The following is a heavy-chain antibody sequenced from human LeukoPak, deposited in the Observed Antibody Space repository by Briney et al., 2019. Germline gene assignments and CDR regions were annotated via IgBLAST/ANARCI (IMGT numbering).Heavy chain of an antibody. CDR2: ISSSNSTI. CDR1: GFTFRSYS. Sequence: PGGSLRLSCTASGFTFRSYSMNWVRQAPGKGLEWISYISSSNSTIYYADSVKGRFTISRDNSESTLHLQMNSLRAEDTAVYYCAKDQGYSIIVDYYYMDVWGKGTTVTVSS. V-gene: IGHV3-48*01. J-gene: IGHJ6*03. CDR3: AKDQGYSIIVDYYYMDV. D-gene: IGHD5-18*01.